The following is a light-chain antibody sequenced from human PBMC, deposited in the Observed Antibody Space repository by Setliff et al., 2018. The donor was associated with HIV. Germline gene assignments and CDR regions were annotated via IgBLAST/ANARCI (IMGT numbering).Light chain of an antibody. J-gene: IGLJ1*01. V-gene: IGLV2-23*02. Sequence: QSALAQPASVSGSPGQSITISCTGTSSDVGSYNLVSWYQQHPGKAPKVIIYEVSERPSGVSNRFSGSKSGNTASLTISGLQAEDEADYYCCSYAGSSTYVFGTGTKV. CDR2: EVS. CDR3: CSYAGSSTYV. CDR1: SSDVGSYNL.